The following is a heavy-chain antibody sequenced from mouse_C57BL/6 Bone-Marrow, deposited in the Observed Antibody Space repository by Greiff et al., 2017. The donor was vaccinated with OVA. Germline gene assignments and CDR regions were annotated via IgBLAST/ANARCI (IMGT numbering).Heavy chain of an antibody. CDR1: GYTFTDYY. V-gene: IGHV1-76*01. Sequence: QVQLKQSGAELVRPGASVKLSCKASGYTFTDYYINWVKQRPGQGLEWIARIYPGSGNTYYNEKFKGKATLTAEKSSSTAYMQLSSLTSEDSAVYFCARRGIPYAMDYWGQGTSVTVSS. CDR3: ARRGIPYAMDY. J-gene: IGHJ4*01. CDR2: IYPGSGNT.